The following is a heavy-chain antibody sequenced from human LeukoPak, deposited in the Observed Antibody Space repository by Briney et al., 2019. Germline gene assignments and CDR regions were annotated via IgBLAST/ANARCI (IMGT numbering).Heavy chain of an antibody. CDR1: GYPFTSYD. V-gene: IGHV1-8*01. J-gene: IGHJ6*03. Sequence: ASVKVSCKASGYPFTSYDINWVRQAPGQGLEWMGWMNPNSDHAVYAQRFQGRVTMTRNTSISTAYMELSSLRSEDTAVYYCARGSHSSGWYFEYYYYMDVWGKGTTVTISS. CDR2: MNPNSDHA. CDR3: ARGSHSSGWYFEYYYYMDV. D-gene: IGHD6-19*01.